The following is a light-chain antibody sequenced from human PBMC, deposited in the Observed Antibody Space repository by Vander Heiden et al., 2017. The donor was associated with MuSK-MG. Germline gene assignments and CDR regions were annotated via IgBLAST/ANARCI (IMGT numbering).Light chain of an antibody. Sequence: EIVLTQSPGTLSLSPGARATLSCRASQGVSSSYVAWYQKKPGQAPRLLNYGASSRATSIPDRFSGSGSGTDFTLTISRLEPEDLAVYYCQQYGSSTGTFGQGTKVEIK. CDR1: QGVSSSY. CDR3: QQYGSSTGT. CDR2: GAS. V-gene: IGKV3-20*01. J-gene: IGKJ1*01.